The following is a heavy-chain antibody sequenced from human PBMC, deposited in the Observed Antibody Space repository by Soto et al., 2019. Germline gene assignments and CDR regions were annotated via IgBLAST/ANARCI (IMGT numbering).Heavy chain of an antibody. CDR1: GGSISSYY. J-gene: IGHJ4*02. V-gene: IGHV4-59*08. D-gene: IGHD1-1*01. Sequence: QVQLQESGPGLVKPSETLSLTCTVSGGSISSYYWSWIRQPPGKGLEWIGYIYYSGSTNYNPSLQXRVTISVDASKNQFSLKLSSVTAADTAVYYCARRYGYSFDYWGQGTLVTVSS. CDR3: ARRYGYSFDY. CDR2: IYYSGST.